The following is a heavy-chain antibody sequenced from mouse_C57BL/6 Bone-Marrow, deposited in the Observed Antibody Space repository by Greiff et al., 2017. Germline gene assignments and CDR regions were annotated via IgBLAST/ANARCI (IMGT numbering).Heavy chain of an antibody. V-gene: IGHV1-59*01. CDR1: GYTFTSYW. CDR2: IDPSASYT. J-gene: IGHJ3*01. D-gene: IGHD2-3*01. Sequence: QVQLQQPGAELVRPGTSVKLSCKASGYTFTSYWMHWVKQRPGQGLEWIGVIDPSASYTNYNQKFKGKDTLTVDTSSTTAYMQLSSLTSEDSAFYYCSRGLLAWFAYWGQGTLVTVSA. CDR3: SRGLLAWFAY.